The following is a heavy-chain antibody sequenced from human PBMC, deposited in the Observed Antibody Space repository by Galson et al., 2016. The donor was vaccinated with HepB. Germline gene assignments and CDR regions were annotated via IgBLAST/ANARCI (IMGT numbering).Heavy chain of an antibody. D-gene: IGHD7-27*01. J-gene: IGHJ3*01. CDR2: ISYDGGNK. CDR1: GFRLRDYA. CDR3: ARDKSHGDLSSFDL. Sequence: SLRLSCAASGFRLRDYALHWVRQAPGKGLEWVARISYDGGNKFYADSVKGRLTISRDNSKDTLYLQMNSLTTDDTALYYCARDKSHGDLSSFDLWGQGTMVAVSS. V-gene: IGHV3-30-3*01.